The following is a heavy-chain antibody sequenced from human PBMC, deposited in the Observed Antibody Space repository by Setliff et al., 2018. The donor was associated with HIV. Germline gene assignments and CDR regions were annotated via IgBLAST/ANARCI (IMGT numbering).Heavy chain of an antibody. V-gene: IGHV4-38-2*01. CDR3: ARHDCGGNCDINWFDP. D-gene: IGHD2-21*02. CDR1: GYSISSNFL. J-gene: IGHJ5*02. CDR2: IHHAGST. Sequence: ETLSLTCAVSGYSISSNFLWGWVRQPPGQGLEWIGSIHHAGSTYYNPSLKSRARISLDTSKNQFSLKLSSVTAADTAVYYCARHDCGGNCDINWFDPWGQGTLVTVSS.